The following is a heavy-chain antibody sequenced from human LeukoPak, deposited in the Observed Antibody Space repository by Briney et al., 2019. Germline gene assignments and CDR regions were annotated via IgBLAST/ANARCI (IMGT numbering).Heavy chain of an antibody. CDR1: GYTFTSYY. Sequence: ASVKVSCKASGYTFTSYYMHWVRQAPGQGLEWMGIINPSGGSTSYAQKFQGRVTMTRDTSTSTVYMGLSSLRSEDTAVYYCARAGTTGYSSGWYRYDAFDIWGQGTMVTVSS. CDR2: INPSGGST. V-gene: IGHV1-46*01. D-gene: IGHD6-19*01. CDR3: ARAGTTGYSSGWYRYDAFDI. J-gene: IGHJ3*02.